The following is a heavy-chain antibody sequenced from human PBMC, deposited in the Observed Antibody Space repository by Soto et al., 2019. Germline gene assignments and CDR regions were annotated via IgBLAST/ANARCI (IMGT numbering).Heavy chain of an antibody. D-gene: IGHD3-10*01. J-gene: IGHJ4*02. CDR3: ARDGLRRLLWFGESLYYFDY. V-gene: IGHV5-51*01. CDR2: IYPGDSDT. CDR1: GYSFTSYW. Sequence: PGESPKISRKGSGYSFTSYWIGRVRQMPGKGLEWMGIIYPGDSDTRYSPSFQGQVTISADKSISTAYLQWSSLKASDTAMYYCARDGLRRLLWFGESLYYFDYWGQGTLVTVSS.